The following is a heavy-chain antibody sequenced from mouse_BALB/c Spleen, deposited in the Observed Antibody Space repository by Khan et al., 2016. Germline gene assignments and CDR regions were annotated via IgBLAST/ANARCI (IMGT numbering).Heavy chain of an antibody. V-gene: IGHV3-2*02. J-gene: IGHJ3*01. CDR2: ISSSGRP. D-gene: IGHD2-3*01. CDR3: ARNDYYFTY. CDR1: GYSITSDYA. Sequence: EVQLQESGPGLVKPSQSLSLTCTVTGYSITSDYAWNWIRQSPGNKLEWMGYISSSGRPSYNPSLQSRISITRDTSKNPFFLQFNSLTTEDTATYYSARNDYYFTYWSQGTLVTVSA.